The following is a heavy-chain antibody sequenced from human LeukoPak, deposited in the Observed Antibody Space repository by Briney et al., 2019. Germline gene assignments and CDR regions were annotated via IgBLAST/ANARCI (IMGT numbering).Heavy chain of an antibody. D-gene: IGHD3-10*01. CDR3: ARGQYMVRGVTRPDY. CDR1: GYTFTGYY. V-gene: IGHV1-2*02. Sequence: GASVKVSCMSSGYTFTGYYIHWVRQAPGQGLEWMGWINPNSGGTIYAQKFQGRVTMTRDTSISTAYMELSRLRSDDTAVYYCARGQYMVRGVTRPDYWGQGTLVTVSS. J-gene: IGHJ4*02. CDR2: INPNSGGT.